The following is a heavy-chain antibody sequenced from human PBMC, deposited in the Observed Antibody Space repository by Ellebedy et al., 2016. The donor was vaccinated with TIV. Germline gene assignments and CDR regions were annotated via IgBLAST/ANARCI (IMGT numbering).Heavy chain of an antibody. J-gene: IGHJ4*02. Sequence: GESLKISCAASGFTVSSNYMSWVRQAPGKGLEWVSIIYSHGSAYYADSVKGRFTISRDDSKGTLYLQMNSLRAEDTAVYYCAKWGWIGYYDYWGQGTLVTVSS. D-gene: IGHD3-3*01. CDR3: AKWGWIGYYDY. CDR2: IYSHGSA. CDR1: GFTVSSNY. V-gene: IGHV3-66*01.